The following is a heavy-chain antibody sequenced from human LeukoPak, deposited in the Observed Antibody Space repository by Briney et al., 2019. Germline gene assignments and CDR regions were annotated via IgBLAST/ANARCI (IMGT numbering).Heavy chain of an antibody. Sequence: ASVKVSCKASGYTFTDYYIHWVRQAPGQGLEWMGWINPNSGDTNYAQKFQGRVTMTRDTSISTAYMELSRLRSDDTAVYYCARDGLLWFGESGLGNWFDPWGQGTLVTVSS. D-gene: IGHD3-10*01. CDR1: GYTFTDYY. CDR2: INPNSGDT. V-gene: IGHV1-2*02. CDR3: ARDGLLWFGESGLGNWFDP. J-gene: IGHJ5*02.